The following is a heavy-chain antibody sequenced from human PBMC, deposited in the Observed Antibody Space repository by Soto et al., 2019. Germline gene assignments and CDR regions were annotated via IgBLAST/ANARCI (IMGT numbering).Heavy chain of an antibody. CDR2: IIPILGTA. J-gene: IGHJ6*02. V-gene: IGHV1-69*13. D-gene: IGHD3-3*01. Sequence: SVEVSCKASGGTFSSYAISWVRQAPGQGLEWMGGIIPILGTANYAQKFQGRVTITADESTSTAYMELSSLRSEDTAVYYCARAYLYDFWSGYPWGADYYYGMDVWGQGTTVTVSS. CDR1: GGTFSSYA. CDR3: ARAYLYDFWSGYPWGADYYYGMDV.